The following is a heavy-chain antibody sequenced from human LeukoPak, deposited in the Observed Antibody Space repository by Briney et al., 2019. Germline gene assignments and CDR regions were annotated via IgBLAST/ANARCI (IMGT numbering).Heavy chain of an antibody. CDR1: GGTSSSYA. CDR3: ARDTWRYYDSSGYSPLGY. CDR2: IIPIFGTA. V-gene: IGHV1-69*05. Sequence: SVKVSCKASGGTSSSYAINWVRQAPGQGLEWMGGIIPIFGTANYAQKFQGRVTITTDESTSTAYMELSSLRSEDTAVYYCARDTWRYYDSSGYSPLGYWGQGTLVTVSS. J-gene: IGHJ4*02. D-gene: IGHD3-22*01.